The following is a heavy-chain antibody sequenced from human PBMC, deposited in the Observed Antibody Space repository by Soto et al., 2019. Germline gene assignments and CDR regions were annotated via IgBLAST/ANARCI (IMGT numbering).Heavy chain of an antibody. CDR1: GFTFSNYW. D-gene: IGHD2-15*01. J-gene: IGHJ4*02. Sequence: DVQLVESGGGLVQPGGSLRLSCAASGFTFSNYWMHWVRLTPGKGLVWVSRVNGDGSITSYADSVKGRFTISRDNAKNTLYLQMNSLRAEDTALYYCASVSHVSYCSGGNCYSDYWGQGTLATVSS. CDR3: ASVSHVSYCSGGNCYSDY. CDR2: VNGDGSIT. V-gene: IGHV3-74*01.